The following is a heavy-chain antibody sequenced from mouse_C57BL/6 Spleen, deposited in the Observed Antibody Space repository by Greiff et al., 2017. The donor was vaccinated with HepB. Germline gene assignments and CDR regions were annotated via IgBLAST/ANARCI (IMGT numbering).Heavy chain of an antibody. V-gene: IGHV1-4*01. Sequence: QVQLQQSGAELARPGASVKMSCKASGYTFTSYTMHWVKQRPGQGLEWIGYINPSSGYTKYNQKFKDKATSTADKSSSTAYMQLSSLTSEDSAVYYCARDDYDGAWFAYWGQGTLVTVSA. CDR2: INPSSGYT. J-gene: IGHJ3*01. CDR1: GYTFTSYT. D-gene: IGHD2-4*01. CDR3: ARDDYDGAWFAY.